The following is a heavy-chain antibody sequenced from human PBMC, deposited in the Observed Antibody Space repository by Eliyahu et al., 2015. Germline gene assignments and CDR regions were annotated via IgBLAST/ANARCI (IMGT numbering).Heavy chain of an antibody. D-gene: IGHD1-26*01. CDR1: GFTFXDYA. CDR2: ISDSSNTI. J-gene: IGHJ5*02. Sequence: EVQLVESGGGFVKPGESLRLSCAASGFTFXDYAMNWVRHTPGKGLEWISYISDSSNTIYYXDSVRGRFTISRDNAKNSLYLWMDSLRDEDTARYYCVRDSGLGFLPNWFDPWGQGTLVTVSS. V-gene: IGHV3-48*02. CDR3: VRDSGLGFLPNWFDP.